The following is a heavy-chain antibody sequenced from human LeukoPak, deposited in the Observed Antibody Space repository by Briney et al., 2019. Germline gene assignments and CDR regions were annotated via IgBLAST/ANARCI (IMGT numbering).Heavy chain of an antibody. CDR1: GFTFSSYS. Sequence: KPGECLRLSCAASGFTFSSYSMNWVSQAPGKGLEWVSSISSSSSYICYADSVKGRFTISRDNAKSSLYLQMNSLRAEDTAVYYCARAGYSMDTEYFQHWGQGTLVTVSS. CDR2: ISSSSSYI. D-gene: IGHD5-18*01. J-gene: IGHJ1*01. CDR3: ARAGYSMDTEYFQH. V-gene: IGHV3-21*01.